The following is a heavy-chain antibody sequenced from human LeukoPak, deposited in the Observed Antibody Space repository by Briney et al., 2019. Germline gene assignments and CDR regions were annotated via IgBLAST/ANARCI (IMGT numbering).Heavy chain of an antibody. J-gene: IGHJ4*02. CDR2: ICGSGGST. CDR1: RFFFSSYA. CDR3: AKDFPQVPQDYYDSICYFDY. V-gene: IGHV3-23*01. D-gene: IGHD3-22*01. Sequence: GGSLRLSCAPSRFFFSSYAMSWVRQDPGKGLEWVSAICGSGGSTYYAASVKGRFTISRANSKNTLYLQMNSLRAEDTAVYYCAKDFPQVPQDYYDSICYFDYWGQGTLVTVSS.